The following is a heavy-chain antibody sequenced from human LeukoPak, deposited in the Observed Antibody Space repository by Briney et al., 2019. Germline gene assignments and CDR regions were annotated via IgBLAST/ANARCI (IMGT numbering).Heavy chain of an antibody. D-gene: IGHD2-8*01. Sequence: PSETLSLTCAVYAGSFSGYYWSWLRQPPGKGLEWLGEINHSGSTNYNPSLKSRVTISVDTSKNQFSLKLSSVTAADTAVYYCARSLMVYARSLYDYWGQGTLVTVSS. CDR2: INHSGST. CDR3: ARSLMVYARSLYDY. V-gene: IGHV4-34*01. J-gene: IGHJ4*02. CDR1: AGSFSGYY.